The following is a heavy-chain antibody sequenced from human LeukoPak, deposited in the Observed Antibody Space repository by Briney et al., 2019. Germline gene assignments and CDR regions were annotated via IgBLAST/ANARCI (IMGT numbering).Heavy chain of an antibody. J-gene: IGHJ4*02. CDR3: ARAPGIAVAVTFDY. D-gene: IGHD6-19*01. Sequence: SETLSLTCAVSGGSISSSNWRSWVRQPPGKGLEWIGEVYHSGSTNYNPSLKSRVTISVDKSKNQFYLMLSSVTAADTAVYYCARAPGIAVAVTFDYWGQGTLVTVSS. CDR1: GGSISSSNW. CDR2: VYHSGST. V-gene: IGHV4-4*02.